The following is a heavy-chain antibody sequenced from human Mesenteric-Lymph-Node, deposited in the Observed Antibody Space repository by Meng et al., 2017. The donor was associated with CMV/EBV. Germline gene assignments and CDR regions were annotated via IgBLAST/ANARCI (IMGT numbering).Heavy chain of an antibody. CDR2: ISYDGSNK. CDR1: FTFSTYA. Sequence: FTFSTYAMHWVRQAPGKGLEWLAVISYDGSNKYYADSVKGRFTISRDNFKNTLFLQMNSLRAEDTAVYYCTRDLYDSSAFYFLLPAYWGQGTLVTVSS. V-gene: IGHV3-30-3*01. CDR3: TRDLYDSSAFYFLLPAY. J-gene: IGHJ4*02. D-gene: IGHD3-22*01.